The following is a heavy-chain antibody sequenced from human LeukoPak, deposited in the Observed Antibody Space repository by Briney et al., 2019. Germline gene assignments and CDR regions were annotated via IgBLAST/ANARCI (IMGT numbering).Heavy chain of an antibody. CDR2: IYYSGST. J-gene: IGHJ5*02. D-gene: IGHD3-22*01. V-gene: IGHV4-59*08. CDR3: ARHYYDSSGYYGEIWFDP. Sequence: SEALSLTCTVSGGSISSYYWSWIRQPPGKGLEWIGYIYYSGSTNYNPSLKSRVTISVDTSKNQFSLKLSSVTAADTAVYYCARHYYDSSGYYGEIWFDPWGQGTLVTVSS. CDR1: GGSISSYY.